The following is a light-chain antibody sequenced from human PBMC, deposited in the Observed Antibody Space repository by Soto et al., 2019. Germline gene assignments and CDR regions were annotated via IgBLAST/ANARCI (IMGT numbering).Light chain of an antibody. V-gene: IGLV2-14*01. Sequence: QSVLTQPASVSGSPGQSITISCTGTSSDVGGYNYVSWYQQHPGKAPKLIIYDVSNRPSGVSNRFSGSKSGNTASLTISGLQAEDDADYYFSSYTSSSPLYVFGTGNKLTVL. CDR2: DVS. CDR3: SSYTSSSPLYV. J-gene: IGLJ1*01. CDR1: SSDVGGYNY.